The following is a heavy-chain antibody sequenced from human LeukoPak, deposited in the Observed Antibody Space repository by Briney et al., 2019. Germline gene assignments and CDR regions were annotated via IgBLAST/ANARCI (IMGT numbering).Heavy chain of an antibody. V-gene: IGHV3-53*01. D-gene: IGHD5-12*01. CDR1: GFTVSSNY. Sequence: SLRLSCAASGFTVSSNYMSWVRQAPRKGLEWVSVIYIGGSTYYADSVKGRFTISRDNSKNTLYLQMNSLRAEDTAVYYCARGCGYSGYDCFYYWGQGTLVTVSS. CDR2: IYIGGST. J-gene: IGHJ4*02. CDR3: ARGCGYSGYDCFYY.